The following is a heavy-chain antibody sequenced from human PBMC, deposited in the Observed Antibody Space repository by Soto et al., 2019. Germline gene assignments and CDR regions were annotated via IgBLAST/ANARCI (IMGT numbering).Heavy chain of an antibody. CDR2: ISAYNGNT. V-gene: IGHV1-18*01. CDR1: GYTFTSYG. CDR3: ARVYRITMVRGELSEY. D-gene: IGHD3-10*01. Sequence: QVQLVQSGAEVKKPGASVKVSCKASGYTFTSYGISWVRQAHGQGLEWRGWISAYNGNTNYAQKLQGRVTMTTDTSTSTAYMELRSLKSDDTAVYYCARVYRITMVRGELSEYWGQGTLVTVSS. J-gene: IGHJ4*02.